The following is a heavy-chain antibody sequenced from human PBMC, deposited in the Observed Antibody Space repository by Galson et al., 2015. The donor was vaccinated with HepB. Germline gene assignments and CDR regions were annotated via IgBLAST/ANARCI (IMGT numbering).Heavy chain of an antibody. CDR1: GYTFTSYG. CDR3: ARSRYSSSSSLFDY. V-gene: IGHV1-18*04. CDR2: ISAYNGNT. D-gene: IGHD6-6*01. J-gene: IGHJ4*02. Sequence: SVKVSCKASGYTFTSYGISWVRQAPGQGLEWMGWISAYNGNTNYAQKLQGRVTMTTDTSTSTAYMELRSLRSDDTAVYYCARSRYSSSSSLFDYWGQGTLVTVSS.